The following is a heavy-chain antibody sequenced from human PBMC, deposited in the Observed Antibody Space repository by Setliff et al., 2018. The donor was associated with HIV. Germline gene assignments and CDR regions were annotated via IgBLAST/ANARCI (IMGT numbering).Heavy chain of an antibody. CDR2: INPNSGGT. J-gene: IGHJ6*02. CDR3: ARDLDIVVVVAATEYGMDV. D-gene: IGHD2-15*01. V-gene: IGHV1-2*02. CDR1: GYTFTGYY. Sequence: ASVKVSCKASGYTFTGYYMHWVRQASGQGLEWMGWINPNSGGTNYAQKFQGRVTMTRDTSISTAYMELSRLRSDDTAVYYCARDLDIVVVVAATEYGMDVWGQGTTVTVSS.